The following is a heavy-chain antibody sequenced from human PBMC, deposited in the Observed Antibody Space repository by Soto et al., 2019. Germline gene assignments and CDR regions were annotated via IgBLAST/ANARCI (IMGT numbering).Heavy chain of an antibody. CDR1: GGSISSYY. CDR2: IYYSGST. CDR3: ARDSRGYYYGIFDY. J-gene: IGHJ4*02. Sequence: PSETLSLTCTVSGGSISSYYWSWIRQPPGKGLEWIGYIYYSGSTNYNPSPKSRVTISVDTSKNQFSLKLSSVTAADTAMYYCARDSRGYYYGIFDYWGQGTLVTVS. V-gene: IGHV4-59*01. D-gene: IGHD3-22*01.